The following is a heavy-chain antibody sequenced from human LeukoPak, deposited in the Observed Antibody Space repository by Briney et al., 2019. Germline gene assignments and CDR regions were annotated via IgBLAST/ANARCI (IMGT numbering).Heavy chain of an antibody. CDR2: IWYGGSNK. CDR3: AKDIGVVTGAFDI. D-gene: IGHD3-3*01. V-gene: IGHV3-30*02. J-gene: IGHJ3*02. Sequence: GGSLRLSCTASGFTFSTYSMNWVRQAPGKGLEWVAVIWYGGSNKYYADSVKGRFTISRDNSKNTLYLQMNSLRAEDTAVYYCAKDIGVVTGAFDIWGQGTMVSVSS. CDR1: GFTFSTYS.